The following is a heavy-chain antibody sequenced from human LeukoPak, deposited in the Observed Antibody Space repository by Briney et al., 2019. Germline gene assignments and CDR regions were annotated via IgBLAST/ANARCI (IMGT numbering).Heavy chain of an antibody. CDR1: GGSISSYY. CDR3: AIYSSSWHKFDP. CDR2: LYYSGRT. Sequence: SETLSLTCTVSGGSISSYYWGWVRQPPGKGLEWIGRLYYSGRTSYTPSLKSRVTISVDTSKNQFSLKLSSVTAADTAVYYCAIYSSSWHKFDPCGQGNGVPVSS. J-gene: IGHJ5*02. V-gene: IGHV4-39*01. D-gene: IGHD6-13*01.